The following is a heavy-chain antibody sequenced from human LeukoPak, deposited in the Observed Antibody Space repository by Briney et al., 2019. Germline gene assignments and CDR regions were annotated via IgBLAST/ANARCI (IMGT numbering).Heavy chain of an antibody. Sequence: GASVKVSCKASGCTFTGYYMHWVRQAPGQGLEWMGRINPNSGGTNYAQKFQGRVTMTRDTSISTAYMELSRLRSDDTAVYYCARARGGYSSSWYYFDYWGQGTLVTVSS. J-gene: IGHJ4*02. CDR3: ARARGGYSSSWYYFDY. V-gene: IGHV1-2*06. CDR2: INPNSGGT. D-gene: IGHD6-13*01. CDR1: GCTFTGYY.